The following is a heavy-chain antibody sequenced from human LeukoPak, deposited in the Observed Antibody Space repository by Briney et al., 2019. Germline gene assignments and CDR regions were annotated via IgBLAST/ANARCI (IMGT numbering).Heavy chain of an antibody. J-gene: IGHJ4*02. D-gene: IGHD4-17*01. CDR3: ARHPYGVLNY. Sequence: GGSLRLSCAVSGFSFDTYWMTWVRQAPGKGLEWVANIKPDGSEKYYVDSVKGRFTISRDNARNLLYLQMNSLRAEDTAVYYCARHPYGVLNYWGQGTLVTVTS. CDR1: GFSFDTYW. V-gene: IGHV3-7*01. CDR2: IKPDGSEK.